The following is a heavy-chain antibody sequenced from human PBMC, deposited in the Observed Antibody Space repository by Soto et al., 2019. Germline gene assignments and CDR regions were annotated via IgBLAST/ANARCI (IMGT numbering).Heavy chain of an antibody. CDR3: ARDAGGPYDH. CDR1: GAPITINY. J-gene: IGHJ4*01. CDR2: IYYSGST. Sequence: KASETLSLTCTVSGAPITINYWSWIRQAPGKGLEWIGYIYYSGSTTYNPSLKSRVTMSADTSKDQFSLKLNSVTAADTAVYYCARDAGGPYDHWGPGSLVTVSS. V-gene: IGHV4-59*01. D-gene: IGHD2-15*01.